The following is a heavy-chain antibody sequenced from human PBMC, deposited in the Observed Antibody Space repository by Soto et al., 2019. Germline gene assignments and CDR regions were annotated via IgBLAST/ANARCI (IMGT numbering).Heavy chain of an antibody. CDR1: GVTFSNSA. D-gene: IGHD6-19*01. CDR3: VAAVAAGGY. CDR2: ISFDGSNP. J-gene: IGHJ4*02. V-gene: IGHV3-30-3*01. Sequence: QGQLVESGGGVVQPGRSLRLSCAASGVTFSNSAMHWVRQAPGKGMEWIAGISFDGSNPNYADSVEGRFTISRDNSKSTLYLQMDSLRTDDTALYFCVAAVAAGGYWGQGTLVTVSS.